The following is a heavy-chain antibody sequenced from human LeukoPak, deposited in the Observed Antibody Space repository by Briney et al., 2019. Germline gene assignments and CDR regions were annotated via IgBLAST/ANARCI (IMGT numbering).Heavy chain of an antibody. CDR3: TTSSY. V-gene: IGHV3-15*04. CDR1: GFTFSSYA. Sequence: KTGGSLRLSCAASGFTFSSYAMSWVRQAPGKGLEWVGRIESKTDGGTTDYAAPVKGRFTISRDDSKNTLYLQMNSLKTEDTAVYYCTTSSYWGQGTLVTVSS. J-gene: IGHJ4*02. CDR2: IESKTDGGTT.